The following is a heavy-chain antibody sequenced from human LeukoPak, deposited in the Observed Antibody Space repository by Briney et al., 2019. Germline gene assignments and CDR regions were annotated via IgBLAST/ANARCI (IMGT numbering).Heavy chain of an antibody. Sequence: QPGGSLRLSCAASGFTFSSYWMSWVRQAPGKGLEWVAKINQDGSEKYYVDSVKGRFTISRDNARNSLYLQMNSLRVEDTAVYYCVRVGGWGRWDVWGQGTTVTVSS. CDR3: VRVGGWGRWDV. D-gene: IGHD6-19*01. CDR2: INQDGSEK. CDR1: GFTFSSYW. J-gene: IGHJ6*02. V-gene: IGHV3-7*04.